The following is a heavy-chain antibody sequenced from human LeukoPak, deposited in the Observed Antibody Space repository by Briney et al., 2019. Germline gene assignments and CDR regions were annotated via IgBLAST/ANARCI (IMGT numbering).Heavy chain of an antibody. D-gene: IGHD6-13*01. Sequence: GASVKVSCKASGYTFTGYYMHWVRQTPGQGLEWMGWINPNSGGTNYAQKFQGRVTMTRDTSISTAYMELSSLRSEDTAVYYCARMIAAAGYYYYYMDVWGKGTTVTVSS. CDR1: GYTFTGYY. CDR3: ARMIAAAGYYYYYMDV. V-gene: IGHV1-2*02. J-gene: IGHJ6*03. CDR2: INPNSGGT.